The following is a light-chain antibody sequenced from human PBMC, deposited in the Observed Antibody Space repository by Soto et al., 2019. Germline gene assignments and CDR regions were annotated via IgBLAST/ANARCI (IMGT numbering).Light chain of an antibody. V-gene: IGKV1-17*01. Sequence: DIQMTQSPSSLSASVGDRVTITCRASQIVRSNLNWYQQKPGKVPELLIYAASTLQPGVPSRFSGSGSGTEFTLTISSLQPEDFATYFCLQHNTYPLTFGGGTKVDIK. CDR2: AAS. CDR3: LQHNTYPLT. CDR1: QIVRSN. J-gene: IGKJ4*01.